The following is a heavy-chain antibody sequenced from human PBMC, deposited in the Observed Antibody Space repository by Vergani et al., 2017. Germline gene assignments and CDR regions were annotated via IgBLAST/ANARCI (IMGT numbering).Heavy chain of an antibody. V-gene: IGHV1-3*01. D-gene: IGHD2-15*01. CDR3: ASRSNLAPWWYCMDV. Sequence: QVQLVQSGAEVKKPGASVKVSCKASGYTFTSYAMHWVRQAPGQRLEWMGWINAGNGNTKYSQKFQGRVTITRDTPASTAYMELSSLRSEDTAVYYCASRSNLAPWWYCMDVWGQGTTVTVSS. CDR1: GYTFTSYA. J-gene: IGHJ6*02. CDR2: INAGNGNT.